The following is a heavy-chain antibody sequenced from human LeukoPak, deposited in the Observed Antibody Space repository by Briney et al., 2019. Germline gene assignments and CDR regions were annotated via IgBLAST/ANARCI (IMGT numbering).Heavy chain of an antibody. J-gene: IGHJ5*02. Sequence: SVKVSCKASGGTFSSYAISWVRQAPGQGLEWMGRIIPILGIANYAQKFQGRVTITADKSTSTAYMELSSLRSEDTAVYYCARDPGIAAAGPFDPWGQGTLVTVSS. V-gene: IGHV1-69*04. CDR1: GGTFSSYA. D-gene: IGHD6-13*01. CDR2: IIPILGIA. CDR3: ARDPGIAAAGPFDP.